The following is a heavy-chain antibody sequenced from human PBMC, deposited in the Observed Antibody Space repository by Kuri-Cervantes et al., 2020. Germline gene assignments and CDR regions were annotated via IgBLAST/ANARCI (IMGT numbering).Heavy chain of an antibody. CDR2: IYTSGST. Sequence: SETLSLTCAVSGGSISSSNWWSWVRQPPGKGLEWIGRIYTSGSTNYNPSLKSRVTISVDTSKNQFSLKLSSVTAADTAVYYCARTIGGPNWFDPWGQGTLVTVSS. D-gene: IGHD2-15*01. V-gene: IGHV4-4*02. J-gene: IGHJ5*02. CDR3: ARTIGGPNWFDP. CDR1: GGSISSSNW.